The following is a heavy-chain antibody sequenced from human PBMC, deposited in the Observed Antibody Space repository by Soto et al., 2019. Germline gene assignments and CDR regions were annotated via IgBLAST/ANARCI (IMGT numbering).Heavy chain of an antibody. CDR3: ARDKARQQLCANYFYAMDV. D-gene: IGHD3-16*01. CDR1: AGTFRTSA. Sequence: QVQLVQSGAEVKTPGSSVKVACKTSAGTFRTSAISWVRQAPGHGLWWMGGIMPVFQTPDYAQKFQGRVTIAADAYTCTAYTALRSLRSEDTAVYYCARDKARQQLCANYFYAMDVWGQGTTVTVSS. V-gene: IGHV1-69*12. J-gene: IGHJ6*01. CDR2: IMPVFQTP.